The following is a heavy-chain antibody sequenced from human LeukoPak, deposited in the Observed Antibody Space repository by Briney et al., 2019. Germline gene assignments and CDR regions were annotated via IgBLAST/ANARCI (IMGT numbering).Heavy chain of an antibody. CDR2: ISSSSYI. CDR1: GFTFSSYS. V-gene: IGHV3-21*01. CDR3: AVEYSSSSGFDY. D-gene: IGHD6-6*01. J-gene: IGHJ4*02. Sequence: GGSLRLSCAASGFTFSSYSMNWVRQAPGKGLEWVSSISSSSYIYYADSVKGRFTISRDNAKNSLYLQMNSRRAEDTAVYYCAVEYSSSSGFDYWGQGTLVTVSS.